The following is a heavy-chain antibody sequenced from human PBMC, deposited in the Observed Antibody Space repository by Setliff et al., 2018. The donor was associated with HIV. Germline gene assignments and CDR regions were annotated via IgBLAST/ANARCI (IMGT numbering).Heavy chain of an antibody. V-gene: IGHV4-59*08. CDR1: GGSISTYY. Sequence: LSLTCTVSGGSISTYYWSWIRQPPGKGLEWIGSIYFTGSSDNNPSLKSRVTISMETSNTRFSLWLRSATAADTATYFCARLGRAIDDGGSSLRLDFWGQGMLVTVSS. CDR2: IYFTGSS. CDR3: ARLGRAIDDGGSSLRLDF. J-gene: IGHJ4*02. D-gene: IGHD2-21*01.